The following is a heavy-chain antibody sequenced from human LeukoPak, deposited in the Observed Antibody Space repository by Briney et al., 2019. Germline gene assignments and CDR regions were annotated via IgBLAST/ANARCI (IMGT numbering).Heavy chain of an antibody. CDR3: ASRRTSSSYYFDY. CDR2: IIPIFGTA. V-gene: IGHV1-69*01. Sequence: SVKVSCKASGGTFSSYAISWVLQAPGHGLEWMGGIIPIFGTANYAQKFQGRVTITADESTSTAYMELSSLRSEDTAVYYCASRRTSSSYYFDYWGQGTLVTVSS. J-gene: IGHJ4*02. D-gene: IGHD1-14*01. CDR1: GGTFSSYA.